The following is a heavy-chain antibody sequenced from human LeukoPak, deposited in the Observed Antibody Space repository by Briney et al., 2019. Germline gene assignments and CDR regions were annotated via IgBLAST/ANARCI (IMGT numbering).Heavy chain of an antibody. J-gene: IGHJ4*02. V-gene: IGHV1-46*01. CDR1: GYTFTSYY. CDR2: INPSGGST. D-gene: IGHD6-19*01. Sequence: GASVKVSCKAPGYTFTSYYMHWVRQAPGQGLEWMGIINPSGGSTSYAQKFQGRVTMTRDTSTSTVYVELSSLRSEDTAVYYCARLGEGIAVAGMGDYWGQGTLVTVSS. CDR3: ARLGEGIAVAGMGDY.